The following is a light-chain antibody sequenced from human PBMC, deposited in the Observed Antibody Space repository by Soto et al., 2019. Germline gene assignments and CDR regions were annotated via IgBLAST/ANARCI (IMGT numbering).Light chain of an antibody. V-gene: IGKV3-15*01. CDR2: GPS. Sequence: EIVMTQSPATLSVSPGEIATLSCRASQSVTTNFAGYRQKPGQAPSPLMYGPSPRATGIPARFSGSGSGTEFTLTSSSLQSEYFAVYHCHQYNYWPQTFGEGTRVELK. J-gene: IGKJ1*01. CDR3: HQYNYWPQT. CDR1: QSVTTN.